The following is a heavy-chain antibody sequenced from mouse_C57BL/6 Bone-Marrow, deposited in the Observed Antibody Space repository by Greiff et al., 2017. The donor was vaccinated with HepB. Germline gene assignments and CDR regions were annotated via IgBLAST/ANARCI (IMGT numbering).Heavy chain of an antibody. CDR3: ARKNSNYFMDY. CDR1: GFSLTSYG. D-gene: IGHD2-5*01. V-gene: IGHV2-2*01. J-gene: IGHJ4*01. CDR2: IWSGGST. Sequence: VMLVESGPGLVQPSQSLSITCTVSGFSLTSYGVHWVRQSPGKGLEWLGVIWSGGSTDYNAAFISRLSISKDNSKSQVFFKMNSLQADDTAIYYCARKNSNYFMDYWGQGTSVTVSS.